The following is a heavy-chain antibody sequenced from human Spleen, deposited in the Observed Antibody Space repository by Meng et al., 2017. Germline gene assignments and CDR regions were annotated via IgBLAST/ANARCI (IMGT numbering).Heavy chain of an antibody. D-gene: IGHD2-2*01. V-gene: IGHV3-23*01. CDR3: ARTPSRTSAVDDAFDI. CDR2: ISGSGGST. J-gene: IGHJ3*02. CDR1: GFTVSSNY. Sequence: GGSLRLSCAASGFTVSSNYMSWARQAPGKGLEWVSAISGSGGSTYHADSVKGRFTISRDNSKNTLYLQMNSLRAEDTAVYYCARTPSRTSAVDDAFDIWGQGTMVTVSS.